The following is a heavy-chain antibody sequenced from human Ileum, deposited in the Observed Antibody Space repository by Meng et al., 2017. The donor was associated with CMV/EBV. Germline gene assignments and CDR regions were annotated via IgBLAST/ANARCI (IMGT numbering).Heavy chain of an antibody. J-gene: IGHJ4*02. D-gene: IGHD3-3*01. CDR3: ARAYDFWSDTLLGY. CDR2: ISSTSSYT. Sequence: GESLKISCTASGFSFNNYSMNWVRQAPGKGLEWVAAISSTSSYTYYGDSVKGRFTIFRDNAKNSLYLQMNSLRAEDTAVYYCARAYDFWSDTLLGYWGLGTLVTVSS. V-gene: IGHV3-21*01. CDR1: GFSFNNYS.